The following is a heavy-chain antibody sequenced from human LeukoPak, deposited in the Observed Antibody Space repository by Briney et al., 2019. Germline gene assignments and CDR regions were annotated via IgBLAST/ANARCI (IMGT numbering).Heavy chain of an antibody. D-gene: IGHD2-2*01. CDR2: IKQDGSEK. CDR3: ARKGSSSY. CDR1: GFTFSSYW. Sequence: GGSLRLSCAASGFTFSSYWVSWVRQAPGKGLEWVANIKQDGSEKYYVDSVKGRFTISRDNAKNSLYLQMNSLRAEDTAVYYCARKGSSSYWGQGTLVTVS. J-gene: IGHJ4*02. V-gene: IGHV3-7*01.